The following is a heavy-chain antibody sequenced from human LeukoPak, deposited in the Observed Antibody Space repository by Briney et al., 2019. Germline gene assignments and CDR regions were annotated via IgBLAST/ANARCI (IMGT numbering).Heavy chain of an antibody. J-gene: IGHJ4*02. Sequence: GGSLRLSCAASGFPFSRYAMNWVRQAPGKGLEWVSTISGEDTSTYYADSVKGRFTIPRDNTKNTLYMQMNSLRAEDTAVYYCTKFDAPSGRENYWGQGTLVTVSS. CDR3: TKFDAPSGRENY. CDR2: ISGEDTST. CDR1: GFPFSRYA. V-gene: IGHV3-23*01.